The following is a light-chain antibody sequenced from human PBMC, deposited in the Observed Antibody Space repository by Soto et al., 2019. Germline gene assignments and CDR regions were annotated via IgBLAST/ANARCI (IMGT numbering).Light chain of an antibody. V-gene: IGLV1-40*01. CDR2: GNS. J-gene: IGLJ1*01. CDR3: QSYDSSLSVRYV. Sequence: QPVLTQPPSVSGAPGQRVTISCTGSSSNIGAGYDVHWYQQLPGTAPKLLIYGNSNRPSGVPDRFSGSKSGTSASLAITGLQAEDEADYYCQSYDSSLSVRYVFGTGTKVTVL. CDR1: SSNIGAGYD.